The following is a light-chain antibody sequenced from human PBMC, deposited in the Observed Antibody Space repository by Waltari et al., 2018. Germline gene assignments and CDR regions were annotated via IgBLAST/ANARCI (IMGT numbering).Light chain of an antibody. Sequence: YQQLQRTAPKLLIHGNNNRTSGVPDRFAGSKSGTAASLAITGLQAEYEADYYCQTYDSNLSSVVFGGGTKLTVL. CDR3: QTYDSNLSSVV. V-gene: IGLV1-40*01. CDR2: GNN. J-gene: IGLJ3*02.